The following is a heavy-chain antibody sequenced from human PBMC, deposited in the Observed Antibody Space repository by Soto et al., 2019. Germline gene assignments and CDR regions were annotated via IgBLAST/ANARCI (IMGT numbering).Heavy chain of an antibody. CDR1: GYTFSNYG. V-gene: IGHV1-3*01. J-gene: IGHJ6*02. CDR2: INAGNGNT. Sequence: RASVKVSCKASGYTFSNYGIHWVRQAPGQRLEWMGLINAGNGNTKYSQKFQGRVTITRDTSASTAYMELSSLRSEDTAVYYCARDYDSSGYYYVVHYYYGMDVWGQGTTVTVSS. D-gene: IGHD3-22*01. CDR3: ARDYDSSGYYYVVHYYYGMDV.